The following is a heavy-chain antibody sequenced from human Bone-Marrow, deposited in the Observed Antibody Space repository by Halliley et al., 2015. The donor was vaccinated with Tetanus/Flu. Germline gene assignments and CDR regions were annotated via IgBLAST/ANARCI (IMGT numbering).Heavy chain of an antibody. CDR3: TRGPGGATDAFDM. D-gene: IGHD3-16*01. J-gene: IGHJ3*02. V-gene: IGHV3-49*04. Sequence: SLRLSCKGSGFNFGDYAMSWVRQAPGKGLEWVAFIRRKVYGETTEYAASVKGRFTISRDDSKSFANLQMNSLKTEDTAVYYCTRGPGGATDAFDMWGLGTMVTVSS. CDR2: IRRKVYGETT. CDR1: GFNFGDYA.